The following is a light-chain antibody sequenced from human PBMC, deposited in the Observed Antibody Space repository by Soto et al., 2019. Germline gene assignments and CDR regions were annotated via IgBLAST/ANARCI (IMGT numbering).Light chain of an antibody. J-gene: IGLJ1*01. V-gene: IGLV1-44*01. CDR2: SNN. CDR3: AAWDDSLNGYV. CDR1: SSNIGSNT. Sequence: QCALPQPPSASGTPGQRVTISCSGSSSNIGSNTVNWYQQLPGTAPKLLIYSNNQRPSGVPDRFSGSKSGTSASLAISGLQSEDEADYYCAAWDDSLNGYVFGTGTKVTVL.